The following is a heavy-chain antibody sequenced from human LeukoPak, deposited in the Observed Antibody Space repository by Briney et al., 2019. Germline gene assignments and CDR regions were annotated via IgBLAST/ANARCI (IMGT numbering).Heavy chain of an antibody. CDR3: ATESPNPTYYYDSSGYYYFDY. V-gene: IGHV4-38-2*02. D-gene: IGHD3-22*01. J-gene: IGHJ4*02. CDR2: IYHSGST. Sequence: SETLSLTCTVSGYSISSGYYWGWIRQPPGKGLEWIGSIYHSGSTYYNPSLKSRVTISVDTSKNQFSLKLSSVTAADTAVYYCATESPNPTYYYDSSGYYYFDYWGQGTLVTVSS. CDR1: GYSISSGYY.